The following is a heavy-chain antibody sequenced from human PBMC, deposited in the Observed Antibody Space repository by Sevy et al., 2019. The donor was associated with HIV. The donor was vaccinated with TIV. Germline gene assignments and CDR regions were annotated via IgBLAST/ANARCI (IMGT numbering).Heavy chain of an antibody. V-gene: IGHV3-21*01. CDR2: ISSSSSYI. J-gene: IGHJ6*02. CDR3: ARDREYYDFWSGYRNYYYGMDV. CDR1: GFTFSSYS. Sequence: GRSPRLSCAASGFTFSSYSMNWVRQAPGKGLEWVSSISSSSSYIYYADSVKGRFTISRDNAKNSLYLQMNSLRAEDTAVYYCARDREYYDFWSGYRNYYYGMDVWGQGTTVTVSS. D-gene: IGHD3-3*01.